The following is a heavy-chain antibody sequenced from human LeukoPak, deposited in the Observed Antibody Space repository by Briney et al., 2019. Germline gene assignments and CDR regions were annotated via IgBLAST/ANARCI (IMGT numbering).Heavy chain of an antibody. J-gene: IGHJ4*02. CDR1: GSTFSDFG. V-gene: IGHV3-48*01. D-gene: IGHD5-18*01. CDR2: ISSSSLSI. Sequence: GGSLRLSCAASGSTFSDFGMSWVRQAPGKGLEWVSYISSSSLSIYYADSVKGRFTISRDNARNSLYLQMNSLRAEDTAMYYCARDATPTQLWFRGSFDYWGLGALVTVAS. CDR3: ARDATPTQLWFRGSFDY.